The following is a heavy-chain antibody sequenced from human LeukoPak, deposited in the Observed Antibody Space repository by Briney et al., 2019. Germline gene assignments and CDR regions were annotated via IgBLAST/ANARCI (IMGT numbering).Heavy chain of an antibody. CDR3: ANLHGRIAARRGNWLDP. J-gene: IGHJ5*02. D-gene: IGHD6-6*01. V-gene: IGHV4-34*01. CDR2: INHSGST. CDR1: GGSFSGYY. Sequence: PSETLSLTCAVYGGSFSGYYWSWIRQPPGKGLEWIGEINHSGSTNYNPSLKSRVTLSVDTSKNQFSLKLSSVTAADTAVYYCANLHGRIAARRGNWLDPWGQGTLVTVSS.